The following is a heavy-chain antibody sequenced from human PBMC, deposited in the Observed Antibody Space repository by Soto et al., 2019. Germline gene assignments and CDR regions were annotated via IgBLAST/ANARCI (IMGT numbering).Heavy chain of an antibody. V-gene: IGHV4-31*03. CDR1: GGSISSGGYY. Sequence: SETLSLTCTVSGGSISSGGYYWSWIRQHPGKGLEWIGYIYYSGSTYYNPSLKSRVTISVDTSKNQFSLKLSSVTAADTAVYYCARGGYGSGSYGANWFDPWGQGTLVTVSS. CDR3: ARGGYGSGSYGANWFDP. CDR2: IYYSGST. J-gene: IGHJ5*02. D-gene: IGHD3-10*01.